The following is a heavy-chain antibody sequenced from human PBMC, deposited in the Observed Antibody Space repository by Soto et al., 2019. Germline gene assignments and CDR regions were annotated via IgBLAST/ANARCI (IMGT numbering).Heavy chain of an antibody. V-gene: IGHV3-7*01. CDR3: ARERPYGDYVFDY. J-gene: IGHJ4*02. CDR1: GFTFSSYW. Sequence: GGSLRLSCAASGFTFSSYWMSWVRQAPGKGLEWVANIKQDGSEKYYVDSVKGRFTISRDNAKNSLYLQMNSLRAEDTAVYYCARERPYGDYVFDYWGQGTLVTVSS. CDR2: IKQDGSEK. D-gene: IGHD4-17*01.